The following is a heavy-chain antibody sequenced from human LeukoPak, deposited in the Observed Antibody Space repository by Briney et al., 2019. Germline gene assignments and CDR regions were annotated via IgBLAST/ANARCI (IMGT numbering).Heavy chain of an antibody. Sequence: GGSLRLSCAASGFTFSNYWMVWVRQAPGEGLEWVANMRGDGSREYYLDSVKGRFTVSRDNAKNYLYLQMISPIADDTAVSYCVRCANVHDRSNYFYGIDIWGEGAMWTVSS. V-gene: IGHV3-7*01. D-gene: IGHD3-22*01. CDR1: GFTFSNYW. CDR3: VRCANVHDRSNYFYGIDI. J-gene: IGHJ3*02. CDR2: MRGDGSRE.